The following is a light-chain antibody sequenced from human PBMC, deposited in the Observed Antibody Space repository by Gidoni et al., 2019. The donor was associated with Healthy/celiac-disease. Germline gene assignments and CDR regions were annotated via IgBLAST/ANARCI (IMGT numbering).Light chain of an antibody. J-gene: IGLJ1*01. CDR1: SIGSKS. CDR3: QVWDSSSDHPDYV. V-gene: IGLV3-21*02. CDR2: DDS. Sequence: SSVLTQPPSVSVAPGPTARITCGGNSIGSKSVHWYQQKPGQAPVLVVYDDSDRPSGMPERFSGSNSGNTATLTISRVEAGDEADYYCQVWDSSSDHPDYVFGTGTKVTVL.